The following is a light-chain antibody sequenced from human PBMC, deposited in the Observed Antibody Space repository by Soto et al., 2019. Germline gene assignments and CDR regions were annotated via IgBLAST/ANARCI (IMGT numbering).Light chain of an antibody. Sequence: QSALTQPASVSGSPGQSITISCTGDSSDIGGDNYVSWYQQHPGKAPKLMIYEVSNRPSGVSGRFSGSKSGNTASLTISGLQADDEADYYCSSYTTNSAPYVFGTGTKVTVL. J-gene: IGLJ1*01. CDR3: SSYTTNSAPYV. V-gene: IGLV2-14*01. CDR1: SSDIGGDNY. CDR2: EVS.